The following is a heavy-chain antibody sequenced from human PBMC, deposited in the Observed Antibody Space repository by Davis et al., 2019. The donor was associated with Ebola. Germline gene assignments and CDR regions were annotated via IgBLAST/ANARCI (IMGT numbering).Heavy chain of an antibody. D-gene: IGHD6-19*01. CDR2: ISTYNGNT. V-gene: IGHV1-18*01. J-gene: IGHJ6*02. Sequence: AASVKVSCKASGYSFTDDGISWVRQAPGQGLEWMGWISTYNGNTNYAQKVQGRITMTTDTSTSTAYMELRSLRSDDTAVYYCARMEAIAVAGKYYYYVMDVWGQGTTVTVSS. CDR1: GYSFTDDG. CDR3: ARMEAIAVAGKYYYYVMDV.